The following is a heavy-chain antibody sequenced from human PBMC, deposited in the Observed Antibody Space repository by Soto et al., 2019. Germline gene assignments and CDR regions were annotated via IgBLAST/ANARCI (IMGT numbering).Heavy chain of an antibody. V-gene: IGHV3-33*01. CDR2: IWYDGSNK. CDR3: ARVGYCSGGSCADPDDAFDI. J-gene: IGHJ3*02. CDR1: VFTFSSYG. Sequence: PGGSLRLSCAASVFTFSSYGMHWVRQAPGKGLEWVAVIWYDGSNKYYADSVKGRFTISRDNSKNTLYLQMNSLRAEDTAVYYCARVGYCSGGSCADPDDAFDIWGQGTMVTVSS. D-gene: IGHD2-15*01.